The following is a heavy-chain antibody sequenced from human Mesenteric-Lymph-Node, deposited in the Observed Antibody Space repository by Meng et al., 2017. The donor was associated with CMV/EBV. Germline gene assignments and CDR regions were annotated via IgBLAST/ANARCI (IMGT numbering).Heavy chain of an antibody. CDR1: GVFISNGDSD. CDR2: IFPSGTT. V-gene: IGHV4-31*03. CDR3: ARGGQVLDF. D-gene: IGHD2/OR15-2a*01. Sequence: LTCNVSGVFISNGDSDWTWIRQHPGKGLEWIGYIFPSGTTYYNPSLRSRLTITVDTSNNQFSLRLASVTAADTAVYYCARGGQVLDFWGPGTLVTVSS. J-gene: IGHJ4*02.